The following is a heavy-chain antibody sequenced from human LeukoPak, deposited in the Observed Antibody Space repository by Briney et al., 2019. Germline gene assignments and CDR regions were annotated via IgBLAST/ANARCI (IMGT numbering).Heavy chain of an antibody. CDR3: ASSPQLDYFDY. V-gene: IGHV4-59*01. J-gene: IGHJ4*02. CDR1: GGSISSYY. Sequence: PSETLSLTCTVSGGSISSYYWSWLRQPPGKGLEWIGYIYYSGSTNYNPSLKSRVTISADTSKNQFSLKLSSVTAADTAVYYCASSPQLDYFDYWGQGTLVTVSS. D-gene: IGHD6-13*01. CDR2: IYYSGST.